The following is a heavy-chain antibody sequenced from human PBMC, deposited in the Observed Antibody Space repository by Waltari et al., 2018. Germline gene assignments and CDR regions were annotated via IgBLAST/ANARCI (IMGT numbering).Heavy chain of an antibody. V-gene: IGHV3-23*01. D-gene: IGHD3-22*01. J-gene: IGHJ4*02. CDR1: GFTFSSYA. CDR3: AKAQTGLVVTITWDY. Sequence: EVQLLESGGGLVQPGGSLRLSCAASGFTFSSYAMSWVRQAPGKGLEWVSAISGSSGSTYYENSVKGRFTISRDNSKNTLYLQMNSLRAEDTAVYYCAKAQTGLVVTITWDYWGQGTLVTVSS. CDR2: ISGSSGST.